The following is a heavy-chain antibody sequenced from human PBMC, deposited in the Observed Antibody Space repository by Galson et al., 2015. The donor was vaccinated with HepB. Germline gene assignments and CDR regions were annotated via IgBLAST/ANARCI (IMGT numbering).Heavy chain of an antibody. CDR1: GFTFSSYA. J-gene: IGHJ4*02. V-gene: IGHV3-23*01. Sequence: SLRLSCAASGFTFSSYAMSWVRQAPGKGLEWVSAIRGSGGSTYYADSVKGRFTISRDNSKNTLYLQMNSLRAEDTAVYYCAKDLYCSSTSCYMFGVFDYWGQGTLVTVSS. CDR2: IRGSGGST. D-gene: IGHD2-2*02. CDR3: AKDLYCSSTSCYMFGVFDY.